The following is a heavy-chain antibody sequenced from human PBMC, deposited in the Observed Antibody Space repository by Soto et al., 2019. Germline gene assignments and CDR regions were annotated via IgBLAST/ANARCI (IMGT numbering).Heavy chain of an antibody. V-gene: IGHV1-69*01. Sequence: QVQLVQSGTEVKKPGSSANVSCKASGGTFSNYVISWVRQAPGQGLEWMGGIIPLFGTTDYAKKFQGRIAITADESTTTVYMDLSSLRFEDTAVYFCEIDVGSGEVYVVWGQGTTVIVSS. CDR3: EIDVGSGEVYVV. CDR2: IIPLFGTT. CDR1: GGTFSNYV. D-gene: IGHD2-8*01. J-gene: IGHJ6*02.